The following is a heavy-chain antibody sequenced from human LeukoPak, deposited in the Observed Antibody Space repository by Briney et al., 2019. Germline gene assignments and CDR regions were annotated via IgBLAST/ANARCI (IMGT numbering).Heavy chain of an antibody. CDR3: ARDWNYVSPVDY. CDR1: GFTSSSYW. D-gene: IGHD1-7*01. V-gene: IGHV3-7*01. Sequence: GGSLRLSCAASGFTSSSYWMSWVRQAPGKGLEWVANIKQDGSEKYYVDSVKGRFTISRDNAKNSLYLQMKSLRAEDTAVYYCARDWNYVSPVDYWGQGTLVTVSS. CDR2: IKQDGSEK. J-gene: IGHJ4*02.